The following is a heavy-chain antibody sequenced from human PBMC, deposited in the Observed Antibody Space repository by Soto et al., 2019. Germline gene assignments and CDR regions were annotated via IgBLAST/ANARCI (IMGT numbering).Heavy chain of an antibody. Sequence: EVQLLESGGGLVQPGGSLRLSCTASGFTFSNYAMNWVRQAPGKGLEWVSTLSGSGSSTYYADSVKGRFTISRDNSKNTLYLQMNNLRAEDTATYYCAKVPLKPQVFDYWGQGTLVTVSS. CDR3: AKVPLKPQVFDY. V-gene: IGHV3-23*01. CDR2: LSGSGSST. CDR1: GFTFSNYA. J-gene: IGHJ4*02.